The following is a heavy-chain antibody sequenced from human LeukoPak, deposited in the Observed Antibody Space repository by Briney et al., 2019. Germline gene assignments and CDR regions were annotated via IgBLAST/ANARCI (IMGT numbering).Heavy chain of an antibody. D-gene: IGHD1-1*01. V-gene: IGHV3-74*01. Sequence: GGSLRLSCAAAGFTLSSDWMHWVRQAPGKGLVWVSRINSDGSSTSYADSVKGRFTISRDNAKNTLYLQMNSLRAEDTAVYYCARDRALIARMERENYYYYYGMDVWGQGTTVTVSS. J-gene: IGHJ6*02. CDR1: GFTLSSDW. CDR2: INSDGSST. CDR3: ARDRALIARMERENYYYYYGMDV.